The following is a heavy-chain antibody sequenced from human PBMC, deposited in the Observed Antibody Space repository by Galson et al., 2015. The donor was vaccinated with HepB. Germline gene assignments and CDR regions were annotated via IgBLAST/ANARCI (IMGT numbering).Heavy chain of an antibody. CDR3: ARVVKLLGATPWFDP. CDR2: IDPSDSHT. J-gene: IGHJ5*02. V-gene: IGHV5-10-1*01. Sequence: RQMPGKGLEWMGRIDPSDSHTNYSPSFQGHITMSSDKSTNTAYLQWSSLKASDTGIYYCARVVKLLGATPWFDPWGQGTLVIVSS. D-gene: IGHD1-26*01.